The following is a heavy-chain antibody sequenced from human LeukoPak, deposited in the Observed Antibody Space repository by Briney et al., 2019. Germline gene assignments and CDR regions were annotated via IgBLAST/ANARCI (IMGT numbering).Heavy chain of an antibody. J-gene: IGHJ3*02. CDR3: ARGYYDFWSGYYFRAFDI. D-gene: IGHD3-3*01. V-gene: IGHV3-21*01. CDR1: GFTFSNFG. Sequence: GGSLRLSCAASGFTFSNFGINWVRQAPGKGLEWVSSISSSSSYISYADSVKGRFTISRDNAKNSLYLQMNSLRAEDTAVYYCARGYYDFWSGYYFRAFDIWGQGTMVTVSS. CDR2: ISSSSSYI.